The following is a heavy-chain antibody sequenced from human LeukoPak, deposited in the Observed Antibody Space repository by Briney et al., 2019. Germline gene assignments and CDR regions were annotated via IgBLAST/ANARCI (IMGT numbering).Heavy chain of an antibody. V-gene: IGHV3-64*01. Sequence: GGSLRLSCAASGFTFSSYAMHWVRQAPGKGLEYVSAISSNGGSTYYANSVKGRFTISRDNSKNTLYLQMGSLRAEDMAVYYCASTIVGANLGYWGQGTLVTVSS. CDR3: ASTIVGANLGY. CDR2: ISSNGGST. J-gene: IGHJ4*02. CDR1: GFTFSSYA. D-gene: IGHD1-26*01.